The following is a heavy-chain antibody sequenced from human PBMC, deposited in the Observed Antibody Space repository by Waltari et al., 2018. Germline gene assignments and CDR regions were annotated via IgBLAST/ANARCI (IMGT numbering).Heavy chain of an antibody. D-gene: IGHD3-16*01. CDR2: INHSGST. J-gene: IGHJ4*02. Sequence: QVQLQQWGAGLLKPSETLSLTCAVYGGSFSGYYWSWIRQPPGKGLEWIGEINHSGSTNYNPSLKSRVTISVDTSKNQFSLKLSSVTAADTAVYYCARGGDGHSGYWGQGTLVTVSS. CDR3: ARGGDGHSGY. V-gene: IGHV4-34*01. CDR1: GGSFSGYY.